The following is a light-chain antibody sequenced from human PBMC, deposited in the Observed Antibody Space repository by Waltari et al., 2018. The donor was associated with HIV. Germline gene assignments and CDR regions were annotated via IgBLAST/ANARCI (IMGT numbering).Light chain of an antibody. V-gene: IGLV1-40*01. J-gene: IGLJ3*02. CDR1: SSNIGAGYA. Sequence: QSVLTQPPSVSGAPGQRVTISCTGSSSNIGAGYAVHWYQQFPGSAPKLLINGNGNRPAGVPDRFADSKSGTSASLAITGLQAEDEADYYCQSYDSSLSGSVFGGGTKLTVL. CDR3: QSYDSSLSGSV. CDR2: GNG.